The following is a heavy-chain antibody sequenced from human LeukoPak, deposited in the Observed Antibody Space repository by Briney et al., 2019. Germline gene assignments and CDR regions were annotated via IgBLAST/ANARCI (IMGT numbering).Heavy chain of an antibody. D-gene: IGHD2-2*01. Sequence: GGSLRLSCAASGFTFTNYAMSWVRQAPGKGPEWVSAVSGSAGSTYYADSVKGRFTISRDNSKNTLYLQMNSLRAEDTAVYYCAQDWYCSSTSCFRGYFDSWGQGTLVTVSS. J-gene: IGHJ4*02. CDR2: VSGSAGST. CDR1: GFTFTNYA. CDR3: AQDWYCSSTSCFRGYFDS. V-gene: IGHV3-23*01.